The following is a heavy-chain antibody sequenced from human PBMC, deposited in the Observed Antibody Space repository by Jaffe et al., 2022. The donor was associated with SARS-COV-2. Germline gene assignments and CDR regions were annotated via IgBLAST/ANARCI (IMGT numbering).Heavy chain of an antibody. CDR2: TSYDASNK. CDR1: GFNFGTYG. CDR3: AKDRVRGFYDHYGMDV. J-gene: IGHJ6*02. D-gene: IGHD3-16*01. V-gene: IGHV3-30*18. Sequence: QVQLVESGGGVVQPGRSLRLSCAASGFNFGTYGMHWVRQAPGKGLEWVAVTSYDASNKYYGDLVKGRFIISRDNFKNTLFLQMSSLRAEDTAVYYCAKDRVRGFYDHYGMDVWGQGTTVIVSS.